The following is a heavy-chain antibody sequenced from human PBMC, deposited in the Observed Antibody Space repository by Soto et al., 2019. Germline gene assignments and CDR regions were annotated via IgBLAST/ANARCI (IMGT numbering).Heavy chain of an antibody. CDR2: TYYRSKRYN. Sequence: PSQTLSLTCAISGDSVSSNSAAWNWIRQSPSRGLEWLGRTYYRSKRYNDYAVSVKSRITINPDTSKNQFSLQLNSVTPEDTAVYYCARDGFRGGVTGTRYYFDYWGQGTLVTVSS. J-gene: IGHJ4*02. CDR1: GDSVSSNSAA. D-gene: IGHD1-20*01. V-gene: IGHV6-1*01. CDR3: ARDGFRGGVTGTRYYFDY.